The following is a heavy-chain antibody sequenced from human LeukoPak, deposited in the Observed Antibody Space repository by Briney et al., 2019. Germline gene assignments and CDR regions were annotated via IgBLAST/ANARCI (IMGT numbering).Heavy chain of an antibody. CDR3: ARHGDYCFDL. CDR1: GFTFSRSW. J-gene: IGHJ4*02. V-gene: IGHV3-7*02. CDR2: IKQDGTSK. D-gene: IGHD2-21*01. Sequence: PGGSLRLSCAASGFTFSRSWMGWVRQAPGKGLEWVANIKQDGTSKYYVDSVMGRFTISRDNAENSAYLQMTSLSAGDTAVYYCARHGDYCFDLWGPGTRVTVSS.